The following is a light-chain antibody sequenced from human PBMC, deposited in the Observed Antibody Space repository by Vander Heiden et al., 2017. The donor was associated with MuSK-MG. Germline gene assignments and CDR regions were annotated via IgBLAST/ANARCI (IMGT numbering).Light chain of an antibody. J-gene: IGKJ3*01. V-gene: IGKV1-27*01. CDR1: QVINNY. CDR3: RKDNSDPFT. CDR2: AAS. Sequence: DIQMTQSPSSLSASVGDRVTITCRASQVINNYLAWYQQKPGKVPKLLIYAASTLQSGVPSRFSGSGSASDFTLTISSLQSEDVATYYCRKDNSDPFTFGHGTKVDIK.